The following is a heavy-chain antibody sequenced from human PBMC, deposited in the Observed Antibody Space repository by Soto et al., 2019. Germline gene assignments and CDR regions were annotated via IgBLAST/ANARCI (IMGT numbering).Heavy chain of an antibody. CDR1: GFSFGDSA. CDR2: IVVVNGNT. V-gene: IGHV1-58*01. CDR3: AVTDLPFRPLTEPTENGMDV. Sequence: ELVQSEPEAREPGTSVKVSCRASGFSFGDSAVQWVRQGRGQRLEWIGWIVVVNGNTNYAPRFEGRVTLTRDASTSTSHMELTSLSSDDTAVYFCAVTDLPFRPLTEPTENGMDVWGQGTTVTVSS. J-gene: IGHJ6*02. D-gene: IGHD2-8*01.